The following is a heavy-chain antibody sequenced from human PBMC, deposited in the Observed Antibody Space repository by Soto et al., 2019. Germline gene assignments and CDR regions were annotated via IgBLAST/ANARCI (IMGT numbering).Heavy chain of an antibody. CDR1: AFTFRSDA. V-gene: IGHV3-23*01. CDR2: ITASADTT. Sequence: EEQLLESGGSLVRPGGSLRLSCAASAFTFRSDAMSWVRQAPGKGLEWVSAITASADTTYYADSVKGRFTISRDNSKNTLYLRMNSLRAEDTAVYYCANVRPLRDCTSTSCLGAFDIWGQGTMVTVS. CDR3: ANVRPLRDCTSTSCLGAFDI. D-gene: IGHD2-2*01. J-gene: IGHJ3*02.